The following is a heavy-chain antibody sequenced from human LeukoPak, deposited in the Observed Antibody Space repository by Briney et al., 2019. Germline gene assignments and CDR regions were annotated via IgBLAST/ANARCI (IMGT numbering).Heavy chain of an antibody. CDR1: GYTFTSYG. Sequence: GASVKVSCTASGYTFTSYGISWVRQAPGQGLEWMGWISAYNGNTNYAQKLQGRVTMTTDTSTSTAYMELRSLRSDDTAVYYCARAHGPSIAARTNWFDPWGQGTLVTVSS. CDR3: ARAHGPSIAARTNWFDP. D-gene: IGHD6-6*01. J-gene: IGHJ5*02. V-gene: IGHV1-18*01. CDR2: ISAYNGNT.